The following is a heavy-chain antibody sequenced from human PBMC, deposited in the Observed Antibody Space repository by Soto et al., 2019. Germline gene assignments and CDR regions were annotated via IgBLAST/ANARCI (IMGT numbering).Heavy chain of an antibody. D-gene: IGHD2-21*02. Sequence: LRLSCAASGFIFSNAWMSWVRQAPGKGLEWVGRIKSRTDGGTTNYAAPVKGRFTISRDDSENTLFLHLNSLKTEDTAMYYCTTRIFSDGCCDSNDFDYCDKGILGSVSS. CDR3: TTRIFSDGCCDSNDFDY. J-gene: IGHJ4*02. CDR2: IKSRTDGGTT. V-gene: IGHV3-15*01. CDR1: GFIFSNAW.